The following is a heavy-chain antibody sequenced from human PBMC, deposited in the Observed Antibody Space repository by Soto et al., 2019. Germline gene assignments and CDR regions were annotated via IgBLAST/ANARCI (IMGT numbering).Heavy chain of an antibody. V-gene: IGHV3-21*04. J-gene: IGHJ4*02. CDR2: ISSSSSYI. D-gene: IGHD6-13*01. CDR3: AKNIAAAGTFDY. Sequence: GGSLRLSCAASGFTFSSYSMNWVRQAPGKGLEWVSSISSSSSYIYYADSVKGRFTITRDNSKNSLYLQMNSLTAEDTAIYYCAKNIAAAGTFDYWGQGTLVTVS. CDR1: GFTFSSYS.